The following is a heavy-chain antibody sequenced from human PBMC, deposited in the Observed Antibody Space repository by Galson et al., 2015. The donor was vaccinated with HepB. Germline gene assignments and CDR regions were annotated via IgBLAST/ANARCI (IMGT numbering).Heavy chain of an antibody. Sequence: SVKVSCKASGYTFTSYGISWVRQAPGQGLEWMGWISAYNGNTNYAQKLQGRVTMTTDTSTSTAYMELRSLRSDDTAVYYCARDNPYYYDSSGYWGVDYWGQGTLVTVSS. J-gene: IGHJ4*02. CDR2: ISAYNGNT. V-gene: IGHV1-18*01. D-gene: IGHD3-22*01. CDR1: GYTFTSYG. CDR3: ARDNPYYYDSSGYWGVDY.